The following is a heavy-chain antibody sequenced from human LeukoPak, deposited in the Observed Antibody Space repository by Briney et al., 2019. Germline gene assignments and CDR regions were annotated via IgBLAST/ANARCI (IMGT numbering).Heavy chain of an antibody. CDR2: ISGSGGST. V-gene: IGHV3-23*01. CDR3: ARAITGTTEYYYYYYYMDV. Sequence: GGSLRLSCAASGFTFSSYAMSWVRQAPGKGLEWVSAISGSGGSTYYADSVKGRFTISRDNAKNSLYLQMNSLRAEDTAVYYCARAITGTTEYYYYYYYMDVWGKGTTVTVSS. J-gene: IGHJ6*03. D-gene: IGHD1-7*01. CDR1: GFTFSSYA.